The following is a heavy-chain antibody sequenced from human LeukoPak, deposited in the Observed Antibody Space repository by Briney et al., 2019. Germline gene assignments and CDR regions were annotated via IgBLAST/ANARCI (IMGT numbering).Heavy chain of an antibody. CDR1: GFMLSSTW. CDR3: AKAIGPRYSSGWYGFDY. Sequence: GGSLRLSCAASGFMLSSTWMHWVRQAPGKGLVWVSRINSGATSTSYADSVRGRFTISRDDAKNTMYLQMNSLRAEDTAVYYCAKAIGPRYSSGWYGFDYWGQGTLVTVSS. J-gene: IGHJ4*02. V-gene: IGHV3-74*01. D-gene: IGHD6-19*01. CDR2: INSGATST.